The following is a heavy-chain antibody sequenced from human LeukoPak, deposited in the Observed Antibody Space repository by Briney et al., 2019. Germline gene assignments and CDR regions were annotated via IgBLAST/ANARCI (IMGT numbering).Heavy chain of an antibody. CDR1: AGSISSTSYY. CDR3: ATPGYGRPLYRFDY. Sequence: PSDTLSLTCTVSAGSISSTSYYWGWIRQPPGKGLEWIATIYYSGSTYYNPALKSRVTISVDTSKTQFSLKLTSVTAADTAVYYCATPGYGRPLYRFDYWGQGTLVTVSS. V-gene: IGHV4-39*01. CDR2: IYYSGST. D-gene: IGHD4-11*01. J-gene: IGHJ4*02.